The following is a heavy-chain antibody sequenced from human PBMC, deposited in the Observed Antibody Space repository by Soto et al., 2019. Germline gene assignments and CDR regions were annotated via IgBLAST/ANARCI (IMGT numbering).Heavy chain of an antibody. D-gene: IGHD3-3*01. V-gene: IGHV3-33*01. J-gene: IGHJ4*02. Sequence: QVQLVESGGGVVQPGRSLRLSCAASGFTFGGFGMHWVRQAPGKGLEWVAVIWYDGSNEYYTDSVKGRFTISRDNTKNPLYLQMNGLGAEDSGVYYCARASGGASVGGYYFDFWGQGSLVTVSS. CDR1: GFTFGGFG. CDR3: ARASGGASVGGYYFDF. CDR2: IWYDGSNE.